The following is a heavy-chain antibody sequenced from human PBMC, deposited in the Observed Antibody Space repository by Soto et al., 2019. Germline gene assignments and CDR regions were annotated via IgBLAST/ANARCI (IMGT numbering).Heavy chain of an antibody. D-gene: IGHD3-16*02. J-gene: IGHJ5*02. CDR3: ARLDPPRRYEYNWFDP. CDR1: GGTFSSYA. CDR2: IIPIFGTA. Sequence: QVQLVQSGAEVKKPGSSVKVSCKASGGTFSSYAISWVRQAPGQGLEWMGGIIPIFGTANYAQKFQGRVTITADESTSTAYMELSSPRSEDTAVYYCARLDPPRRYEYNWFDPWGQGTLVTVSS. V-gene: IGHV1-69*01.